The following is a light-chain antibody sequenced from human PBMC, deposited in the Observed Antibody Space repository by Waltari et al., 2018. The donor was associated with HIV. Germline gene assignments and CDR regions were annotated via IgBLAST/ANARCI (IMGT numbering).Light chain of an antibody. J-gene: IGLJ2*01. CDR2: DVS. V-gene: IGLV2-14*03. Sequence: QSALTQPASVSGSPGQSITISCTGTSSDVGGYNFVSWYQQHPGKAPKVMIYDVSDRPSGVSDRFFGSKSGNTASLTISGLQVEDEADYYCSSYTSRNTLVFGGGTKVTVL. CDR3: SSYTSRNTLV. CDR1: SSDVGGYNF.